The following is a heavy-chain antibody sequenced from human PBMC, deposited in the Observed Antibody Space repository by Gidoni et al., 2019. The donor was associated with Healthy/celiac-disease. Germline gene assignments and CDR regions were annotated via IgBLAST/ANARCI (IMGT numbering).Heavy chain of an antibody. CDR2: ISYDGSNK. J-gene: IGHJ6*02. Sequence: GFTFSSYGMHWVRQAPGKGLEWVAVISYDGSNKYYADSVKGRFTISRDNSKNTLYLQMNSLRAEDTAVYYCAKNIVVVPAAIPYYYYYGMDVWGQGTTVTVSS. CDR1: GFTFSSYG. CDR3: AKNIVVVPAAIPYYYYYGMDV. V-gene: IGHV3-30*18. D-gene: IGHD2-2*02.